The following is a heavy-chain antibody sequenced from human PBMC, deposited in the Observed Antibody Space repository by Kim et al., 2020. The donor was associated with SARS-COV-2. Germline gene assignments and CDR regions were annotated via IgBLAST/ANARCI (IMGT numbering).Heavy chain of an antibody. V-gene: IGHV4-4*02. D-gene: IGHD3-22*01. CDR2: IYHSGSS. J-gene: IGHJ4*02. Sequence: SETLSLTCAVSGGSISSSNWWSWVRQPPGKGLEWIGEIYHSGSSNYNPSLKSRVTISVDKSKNQFSLKLSSVTAADTAVYYCARAVGYYDSSGYADYWGQGTLVTVSS. CDR3: ARAVGYYDSSGYADY. CDR1: GGSISSSNW.